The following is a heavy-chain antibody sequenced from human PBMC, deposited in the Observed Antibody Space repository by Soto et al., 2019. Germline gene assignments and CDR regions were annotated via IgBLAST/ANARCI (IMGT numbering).Heavy chain of an antibody. Sequence: QVQLQQWGAGLLKPSETLSLTCAVYGGSFSGYYWSWIRQPPGKGLEWIGEINHSGSTNYNPSLKSRVTISVDTSKNQFPLRRSAVPAADAAVYYCEREQGDYWCQGTLVTVSS. J-gene: IGHJ4*02. D-gene: IGHD1-26*01. V-gene: IGHV4-34*01. CDR2: INHSGST. CDR3: EREQGDY. CDR1: GGSFSGYY.